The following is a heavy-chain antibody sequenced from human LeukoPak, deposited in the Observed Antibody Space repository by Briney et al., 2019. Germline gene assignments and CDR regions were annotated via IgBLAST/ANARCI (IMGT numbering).Heavy chain of an antibody. CDR2: VHYSGSA. CDR3: ARSRWGVRTVYYYYYGMDV. J-gene: IGHJ6*02. D-gene: IGHD3-16*01. V-gene: IGHV4-61*01. Sequence: SETLSLTCSVSGGSVRSDISHWSWIRQPPGKGLEWIGYVHYSGSANYNPSLESRVTMSLDKSKNQFSLELTSVTAADTAVYYCARSRWGVRTVYYYYYGMDVWGQGTTVTVSS. CDR1: GGSVRSDISH.